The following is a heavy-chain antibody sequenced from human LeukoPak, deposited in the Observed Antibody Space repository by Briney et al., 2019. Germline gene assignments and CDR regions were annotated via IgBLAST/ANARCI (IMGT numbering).Heavy chain of an antibody. CDR1: GYTFTSYY. V-gene: IGHV1-46*01. CDR3: ARNLAYCGGDCPLPLDY. CDR2: INPSGGST. J-gene: IGHJ4*02. Sequence: ASVKVSCKASGYTFTSYYMHWVGQAPGQGLEWMGIINPSGGSTSYAQKFQGRVTMTRDTSTSTVYMELSSLRSEDTAVYYCARNLAYCGGDCPLPLDYWGQGTLVTVSS. D-gene: IGHD2-21*02.